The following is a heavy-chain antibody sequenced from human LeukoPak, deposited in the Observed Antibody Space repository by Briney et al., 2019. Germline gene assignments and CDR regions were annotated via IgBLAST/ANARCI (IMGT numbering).Heavy chain of an antibody. CDR2: ISGSGGST. Sequence: LPGGSLRLSCAASGFTFSSYAMSWVRQAPGKGLEWVSTISGSGGSTYYADSVKGRFTISRDNSKNTLYLQMNSLRAEDTAVYYCARARRCGLSDDYGACFDYWGQGTLVTVSS. CDR3: ARARRCGLSDDYGACFDY. D-gene: IGHD4-17*01. CDR1: GFTFSSYA. V-gene: IGHV3-23*01. J-gene: IGHJ4*02.